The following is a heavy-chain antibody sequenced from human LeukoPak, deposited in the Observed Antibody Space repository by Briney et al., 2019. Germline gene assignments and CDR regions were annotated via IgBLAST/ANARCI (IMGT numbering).Heavy chain of an antibody. D-gene: IGHD5-18*01. J-gene: IGHJ4*02. Sequence: GGSLRLSCAASGFTFSNAWMSWVRQAPGKGLEWVGRIKSKTDGGTTDYAAPVKGRFTISRDDSKNTLYLQMNSLKTEDTAVYYCTGVWIQLWFIDYWGQGTLVTVSS. CDR3: TGVWIQLWFIDY. CDR2: IKSKTDGGTT. V-gene: IGHV3-15*01. CDR1: GFTFSNAW.